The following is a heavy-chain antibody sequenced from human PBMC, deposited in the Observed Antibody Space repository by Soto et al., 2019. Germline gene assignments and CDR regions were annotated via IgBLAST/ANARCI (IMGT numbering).Heavy chain of an antibody. CDR1: GGSITSDYSC. CDR3: ARGPSGDKVHY. J-gene: IGHJ4*02. CDR2: IFDSGTT. Sequence: QVQLQESGPGLVKPSQTLSLTCTVSGGSITSDYSCWSWIRKPPGEGLEWIGHIFDSGTTYTNPSLRSQVAISLDTSKNHFSLTLSSVTAADKAVYYCARGPSGDKVHYWGQGALVTVSS. D-gene: IGHD7-27*01. V-gene: IGHV4-30-4*01.